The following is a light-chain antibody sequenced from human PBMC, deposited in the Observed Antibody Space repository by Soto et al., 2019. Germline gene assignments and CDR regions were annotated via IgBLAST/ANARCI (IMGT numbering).Light chain of an antibody. V-gene: IGKV4-1*01. Sequence: DIVMTQSPDSLAVSLGERATINCKSSQTLLDSSNNKASLSWYQQKPGQPPKLLIYWTSTREFGVPDRFSGSGSGTDFTLTISNLQAEDVAVYYCQQYFNSPRTFGHGTKVEIK. CDR2: WTS. J-gene: IGKJ1*01. CDR3: QQYFNSPRT. CDR1: QTLLDSSNNKAS.